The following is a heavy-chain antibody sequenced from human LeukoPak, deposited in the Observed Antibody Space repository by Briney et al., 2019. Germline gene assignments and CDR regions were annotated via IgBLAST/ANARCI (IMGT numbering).Heavy chain of an antibody. V-gene: IGHV3-21*01. Sequence: KPGGSLSLSCAASGFTFSSYSMTWVRQAPGQGMEWVSSISSSSYIYSAESVTGRFTISRDNAKNSLYLQMNSLRAEDTAVYYCARDSVWSGSNFDYWGQGTLVTVSS. CDR3: ARDSVWSGSNFDY. D-gene: IGHD3-3*01. J-gene: IGHJ4*02. CDR1: GFTFSSYS. CDR2: ISSSSYI.